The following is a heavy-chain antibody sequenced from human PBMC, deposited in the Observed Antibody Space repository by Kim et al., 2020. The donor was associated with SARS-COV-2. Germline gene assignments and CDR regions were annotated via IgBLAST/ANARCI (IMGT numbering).Heavy chain of an antibody. J-gene: IGHJ5*01. D-gene: IGHD3-22*01. CDR2: IFYTGAI. Sequence: SETLSLTCTVSGGSLSPHYWSWIRQAPGKALEWIGHIFYTGAINYSPSLKSRITISLGTSKNQFSLKLDYVSAADSAVYYCARLFRVHNSVDSRYFDSWGQGILVTVSS. CDR3: ARLFRVHNSVDSRYFDS. V-gene: IGHV4-59*11. CDR1: GGSLSPHY.